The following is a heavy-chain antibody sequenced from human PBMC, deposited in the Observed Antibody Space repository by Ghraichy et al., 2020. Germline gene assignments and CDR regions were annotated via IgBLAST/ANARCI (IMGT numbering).Heavy chain of an antibody. D-gene: IGHD3-10*01. CDR3: SSGDTFDI. J-gene: IGHJ3*02. CDR2: INQDGRER. V-gene: IGHV3-7*03. Sequence: GGSLRLSCAASGLIFGSYWMTWVRQAPGKGLEWVANINQDGRERYYVGSVKGRFTISRDNAKNFLYLQMDSLGAEDTAVYYCSSGDTFDIWGQGTMVAVSS. CDR1: GLIFGSYW.